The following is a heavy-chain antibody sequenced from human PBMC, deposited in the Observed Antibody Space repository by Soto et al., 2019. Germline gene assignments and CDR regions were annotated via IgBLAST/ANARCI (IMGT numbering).Heavy chain of an antibody. V-gene: IGHV4-4*07. CDR2: IYTSGST. J-gene: IGHJ4*02. D-gene: IGHD4-17*01. CDR3: ARTVGGAYYFDF. Sequence: QVQLQESGPGLVKPSETLPLTCTVSGDSMTKYYWSWIRQPAGKGLEWIGRIYTSGSTKYNPALKSRVTMSIDTSSNHLSLKLKSVTAADTAVYYCARTVGGAYYFDFGGQGALVTVSS. CDR1: GDSMTKYY.